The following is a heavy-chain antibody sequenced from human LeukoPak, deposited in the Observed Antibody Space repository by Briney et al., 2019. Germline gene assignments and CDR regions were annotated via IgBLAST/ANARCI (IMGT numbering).Heavy chain of an antibody. CDR2: IYYSGST. CDR1: GGSISSSSYY. D-gene: IGHD3-10*01. V-gene: IGHV4-31*03. CDR3: ARGRHYYGSGSKFDY. J-gene: IGHJ4*02. Sequence: SETLSLTCTVSGGSISSSSYYWSWIRQHPGKGLEWIGYIYYSGSTYYNPSLKSRVTISVDTSKNQFSLKLSSVTAADTAVYYCARGRHYYGSGSKFDYWGQGTLVTVSS.